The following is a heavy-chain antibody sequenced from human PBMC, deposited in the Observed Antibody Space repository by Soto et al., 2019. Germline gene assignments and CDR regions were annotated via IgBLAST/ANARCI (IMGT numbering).Heavy chain of an antibody. D-gene: IGHD2-8*02. Sequence: LRLSCAASGFTFSSYEMNWVRQAPGKGLEWLSYISGGGSVVFYADSVKGRFTISRDNAQNSLSLQMNSLRAEDTAVYYCARENPSGDYIDYWGQGTLVTVSS. CDR1: GFTFSSYE. J-gene: IGHJ4*02. V-gene: IGHV3-48*03. CDR2: ISGGGSVV. CDR3: ARENPSGDYIDY.